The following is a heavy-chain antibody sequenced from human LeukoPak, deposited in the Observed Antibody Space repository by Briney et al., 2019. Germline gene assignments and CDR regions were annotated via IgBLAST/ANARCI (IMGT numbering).Heavy chain of an antibody. CDR2: ISGSGGST. CDR1: GFTFSSYA. J-gene: IGHJ4*02. Sequence: PGGSLRLSCAASGFTFSSYAMSWVRQAPGKGLEWVSAISGSGGSTYYADSGKGRFTISKDNSKNTLYLQMNSLRAEDTAVYYCAKAVDVWGSYRPYYFDYWGQGTLVTVSS. V-gene: IGHV3-23*01. CDR3: AKAVDVWGSYRPYYFDY. D-gene: IGHD3-16*02.